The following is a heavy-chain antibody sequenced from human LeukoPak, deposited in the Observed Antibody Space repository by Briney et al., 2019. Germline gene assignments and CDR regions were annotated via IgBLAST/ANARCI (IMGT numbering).Heavy chain of an antibody. Sequence: GGSLRLSCVASGFTFSNAWMSWVRQAPGKGLEWVGRIKSKTDGGTTDYAAPVKGRFTISRDDSKNTLYLQMNSLKTEDTAVYYCTTYYYDSSGYYPWGQGTLVTVSS. V-gene: IGHV3-15*01. CDR1: GFTFSNAW. J-gene: IGHJ5*02. D-gene: IGHD3-22*01. CDR2: IKSKTDGGTT. CDR3: TTYYYDSSGYYP.